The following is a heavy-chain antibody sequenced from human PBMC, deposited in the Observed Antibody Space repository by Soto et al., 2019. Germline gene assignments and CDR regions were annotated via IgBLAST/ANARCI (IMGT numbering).Heavy chain of an antibody. Sequence: SETLSLTCTVSTDSSSFTNSYWGWIRQPPGKGLQWIGSSSYNGSTFYNRSLKGRVVISFDTSKKQSSMQVTSVTAADTAVYFCARHRIEAVWRGFDFWGQGSPVTVSS. CDR3: ARHRIEAVWRGFDF. CDR1: TDSSSFTNSY. J-gene: IGHJ4*02. CDR2: SSYNGST. D-gene: IGHD3-10*01. V-gene: IGHV4-39*01.